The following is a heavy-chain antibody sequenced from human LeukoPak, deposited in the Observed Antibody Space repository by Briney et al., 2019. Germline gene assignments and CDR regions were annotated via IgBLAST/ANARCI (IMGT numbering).Heavy chain of an antibody. V-gene: IGHV4-30-2*01. D-gene: IGHD4/OR15-4a*01. Sequence: SQTLSLTCAVSGGSINSSDYSWSWIRQPPGKGLEWIGHIYHSGRTYYNPSLKSRVTISLGRSKTQFSLNLNSVTAADTAVYYCARELTGWGQGTLVTLSS. CDR1: GGSINSSDYS. CDR3: ARELTG. J-gene: IGHJ4*02. CDR2: IYHSGRT.